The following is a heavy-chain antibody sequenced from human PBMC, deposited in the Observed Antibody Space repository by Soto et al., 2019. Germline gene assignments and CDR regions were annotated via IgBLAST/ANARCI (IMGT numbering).Heavy chain of an antibody. J-gene: IGHJ6*02. CDR2: IYPGDSET. D-gene: IGHD3-16*01. CDR1: GYNFNTYL. Sequence: PGESLKISFKGSGYNFNTYLICWVRQMPVKGLEWMGIIYPGDSETIYGPSFQGQVTISVDRSITTAYLQWSGLRASDTAMYYFARFGMIFAGCYHSMDVCGQGTTVAVCS. V-gene: IGHV5-51*01. CDR3: ARFGMIFAGCYHSMDV.